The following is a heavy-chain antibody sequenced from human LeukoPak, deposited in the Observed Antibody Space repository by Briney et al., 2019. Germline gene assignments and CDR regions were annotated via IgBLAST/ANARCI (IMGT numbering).Heavy chain of an antibody. CDR2: INPNSGSA. D-gene: IGHD6-13*01. V-gene: IGHV1-2*02. CDR1: GYTFTGYY. CDR3: ARGWEYSSCWYYYYYYYMDV. Sequence: ASVKVSCKASGYTFTGYYMHWVRQAPGQGLEWMGWINPNSGSANYAQKFQGRVTMTTNTSISTAYMELSSLRSEDTAVYYCARGWEYSSCWYYYYYYYMDVWGKGTTVTISS. J-gene: IGHJ6*03.